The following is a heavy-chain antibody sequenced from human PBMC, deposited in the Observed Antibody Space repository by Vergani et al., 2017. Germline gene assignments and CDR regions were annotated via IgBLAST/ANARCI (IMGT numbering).Heavy chain of an antibody. Sequence: QLQLQESGPGLVKPSETLSLPCTVSGGSISSSSYYWGWIRQPPGKVLEWIGSIYYSGGTYYNPSLKSRVTISVDTSKNQFSLKPGSVTAADTAVYYCARGGYGDYEPYFDYWGQGTLVTVSS. D-gene: IGHD4-17*01. CDR1: GGSISSSSYY. J-gene: IGHJ4*02. CDR2: IYYSGGT. CDR3: ARGGYGDYEPYFDY. V-gene: IGHV4-39*07.